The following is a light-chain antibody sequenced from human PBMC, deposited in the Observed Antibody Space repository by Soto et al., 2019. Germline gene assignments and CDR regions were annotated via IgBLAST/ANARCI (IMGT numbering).Light chain of an antibody. J-gene: IGLJ1*01. CDR2: GVN. Sequence: QSALTQPPSPSGSPGQSITISCTGPSSDIGAYGYVSWFQQHPGKAPKLMISGVNNRPSGVSNRFSGSKSGNTASLTGSGLQVEDEADYLCVSFTTTSIVVFGTGTKLTVL. CDR1: SSDIGAYGY. V-gene: IGLV2-14*01. CDR3: VSFTTTSIVV.